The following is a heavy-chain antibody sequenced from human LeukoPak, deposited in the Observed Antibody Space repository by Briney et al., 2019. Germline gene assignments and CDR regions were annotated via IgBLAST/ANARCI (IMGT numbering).Heavy chain of an antibody. V-gene: IGHV1-18*01. J-gene: IGHJ4*02. CDR2: ISAYNGNK. D-gene: IGHD3-10*01. CDR3: ARDAAHYNSGSYREFDC. CDR1: GYTFTSYG. Sequence: ASVKVSCKASGYTFTSYGISWVRQAPGHGLEWMGWISAYNGNKNYAQKLQGRVTTTTDTSTSTAYMELRRLRSDDTAVYYCARDAAHYNSGSYREFDCWGQGTLVTVSS.